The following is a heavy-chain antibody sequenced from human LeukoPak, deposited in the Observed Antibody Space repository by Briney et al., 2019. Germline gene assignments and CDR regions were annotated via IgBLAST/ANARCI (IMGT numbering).Heavy chain of an antibody. J-gene: IGHJ5*02. CDR3: ARARSSSWYEGFDP. V-gene: IGHV4-59*01. D-gene: IGHD6-13*01. CDR1: GGSISSYY. CDR2: IYYSGST. Sequence: SETLSLTCTVSGGSISSYYWSWIRQPPGKGLVWIGYIYYSGSTNYNPSLKSRVTISVDTSKNQFSPKLSSVTAADTAVYYCARARSSSWYEGFDPWGQGTLVTVSS.